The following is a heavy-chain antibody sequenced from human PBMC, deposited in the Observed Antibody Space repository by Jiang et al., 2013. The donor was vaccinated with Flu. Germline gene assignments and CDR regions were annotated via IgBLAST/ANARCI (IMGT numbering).Heavy chain of an antibody. J-gene: IGHJ4*02. CDR3: ARPPLDYYDSSGYSL. Sequence: LLKPSETLSLTCTVSGGSISSSSYYWGWIRQPPGKGLEWIGSIYYSGSTYYNPSLKSRVTISVDTSKNQFSLKLSSVTAADTAVYYCARPPLDYYDSSGYSLWGQGTLVTVSS. CDR2: IYYSGST. V-gene: IGHV4-39*01. D-gene: IGHD3-22*01. CDR1: GGSISSSSYY.